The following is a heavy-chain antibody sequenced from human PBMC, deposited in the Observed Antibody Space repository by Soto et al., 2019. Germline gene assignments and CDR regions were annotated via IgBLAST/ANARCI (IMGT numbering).Heavy chain of an antibody. CDR1: GFTFSSYG. J-gene: IGHJ4*02. CDR2: ISYDGSNK. CDR3: AKDVTRTGYRSGPFDY. V-gene: IGHV3-30*18. Sequence: GGSLILSCAASGFTFSSYGMHWVRQAPGKGLEWVAVISYDGSNKYYADSVKGRFTISRDNSKNTLYLQMNSLRAEDTAVYYCAKDVTRTGYRSGPFDYWGQGTLVTVSS. D-gene: IGHD6-25*01.